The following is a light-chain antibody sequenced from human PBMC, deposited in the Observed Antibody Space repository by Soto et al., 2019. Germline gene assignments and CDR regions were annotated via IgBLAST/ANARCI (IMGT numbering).Light chain of an antibody. J-gene: IGLJ3*02. CDR3: TSYTTSTTRV. CDR2: GVS. CDR1: NNDVGGFHY. V-gene: IGLV2-14*01. Sequence: QSALTQPASVSGSPGQSITISCIGTNNDVGGFHYVSWYQHRPGNAPKLMIYGVSNRPSGVSDRFSGSKSGNTASLTISGLQAEDEADYYCTSYTTSTTRVFGGGTQLTVL.